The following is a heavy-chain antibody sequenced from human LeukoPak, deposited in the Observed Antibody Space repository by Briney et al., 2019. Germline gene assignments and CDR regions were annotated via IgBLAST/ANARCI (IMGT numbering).Heavy chain of an antibody. CDR3: ARSMVTRDWFDP. CDR1: GGTFISYT. CDR2: IIPILGIA. V-gene: IGHV1-69*02. D-gene: IGHD5-18*01. J-gene: IGHJ5*02. Sequence: SVKVSCKASGGTFISYTISWVRQAPGQGLEWMGRIIPILGIANYAQEFQGRVTITADKSTSTAYMELSSLRSEDTAVYYCARSMVTRDWFDPWGQGTLVTVSS.